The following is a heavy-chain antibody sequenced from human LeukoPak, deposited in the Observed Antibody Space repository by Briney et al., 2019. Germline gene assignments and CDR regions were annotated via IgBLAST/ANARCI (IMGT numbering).Heavy chain of an antibody. Sequence: PGGSLRLSCAASGFTFSSYTMHWVRQAPGKGLEWVAVIWYDGSNKYYADSVKGRFTISRDNSKNTLYLRVNSLRAEDTAMYYCARDRGGRWLQVYYFDYWGQETLVTVSS. CDR3: ARDRGGRWLQVYYFDY. V-gene: IGHV3-33*01. CDR1: GFTFSSYT. CDR2: IWYDGSNK. J-gene: IGHJ4*02. D-gene: IGHD5-24*01.